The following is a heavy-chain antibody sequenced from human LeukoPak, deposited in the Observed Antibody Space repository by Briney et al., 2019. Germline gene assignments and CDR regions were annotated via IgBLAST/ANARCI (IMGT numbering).Heavy chain of an antibody. D-gene: IGHD4-17*01. V-gene: IGHV1-46*01. J-gene: IGHJ5*02. CDR2: INPSGGST. Sequence: SVKLSLKASGYTFTGYYMHGVRHAPGERLEWMGIINPSGGSTSYAQKFQGRVTMTRDTSISTAYMELSTLRSDTAAVYYCERDKRSTAENWFDPWGQGTMVTVSS. CDR3: ERDKRSTAENWFDP. CDR1: GYTFTGYY.